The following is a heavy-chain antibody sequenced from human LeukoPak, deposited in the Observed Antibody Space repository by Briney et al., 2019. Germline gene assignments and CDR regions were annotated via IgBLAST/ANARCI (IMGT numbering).Heavy chain of an antibody. D-gene: IGHD3-10*01. J-gene: IGHJ4*02. CDR1: GHSFTTYW. Sequence: GQSLNIYCKVYGHSFTTYWIGWMRQMSVKGLEWMGIIYPGDSDPRYSPSFQGQVTISADKSISTAYLQWSSLKASDTAMYYCARPRYGSGSSNYYFDYWGQGTLVTVSS. V-gene: IGHV5-51*01. CDR2: IYPGDSDP. CDR3: ARPRYGSGSSNYYFDY.